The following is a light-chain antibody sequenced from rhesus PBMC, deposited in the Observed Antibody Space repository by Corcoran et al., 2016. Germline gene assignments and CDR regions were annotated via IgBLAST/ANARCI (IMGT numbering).Light chain of an antibody. Sequence: DIQMTQSPSSLSASIGDRVTVTCRASQGINKELSWYQQKSGEAPTLLIFLASSLQTGVSSRVNGSGSGTYFTLTSSSLQPEDVATYYCLQDYTTPWTFGQGTKLEIK. V-gene: IGKV1-94*01. CDR2: LAS. CDR1: QGINKE. J-gene: IGKJ1*01. CDR3: LQDYTTPWT.